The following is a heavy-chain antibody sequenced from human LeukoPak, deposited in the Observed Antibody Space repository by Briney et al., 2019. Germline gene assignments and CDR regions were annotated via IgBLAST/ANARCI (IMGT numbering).Heavy chain of an antibody. CDR3: ARSRYYYYGSGIDY. V-gene: IGHV4-34*01. CDR1: GGSFSGYY. D-gene: IGHD3-10*01. Sequence: ETLSLTCAVYGGSFSGYYWSWIRQPPGKGLEWIGEINHSGSTNYNPSLKSRVTISVDTSKNQFSLKLSSVTAADTAVYYCARSRYYYYGSGIDYWGQGTLVTVSS. J-gene: IGHJ4*02. CDR2: INHSGST.